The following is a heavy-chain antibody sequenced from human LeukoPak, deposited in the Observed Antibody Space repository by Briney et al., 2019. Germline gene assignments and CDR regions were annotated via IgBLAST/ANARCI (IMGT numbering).Heavy chain of an antibody. CDR2: ISSSGSTI. CDR1: GFTFSTFA. D-gene: IGHD6-13*01. CDR3: ARVVRIAKNSDF. V-gene: IGHV3-48*03. Sequence: GGSLRLSCAASGFTFSTFAMIWVRQAPGKGLEWVSYISSSGSTIYYADAVKGRFTISRDNAKNSLYLQMNSLRAEDTAVYYCARVVRIAKNSDFWGQGTLVTASS. J-gene: IGHJ4*02.